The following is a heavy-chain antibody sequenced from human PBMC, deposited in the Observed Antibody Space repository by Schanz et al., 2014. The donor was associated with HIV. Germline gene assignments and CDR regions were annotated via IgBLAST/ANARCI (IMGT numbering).Heavy chain of an antibody. CDR2: IWYDGSNK. V-gene: IGHV3-33*01. J-gene: IGHJ4*02. Sequence: QVQLVESGGGVVQPGRSLRLSCAASGFTFSSYGIHWVRQAPGKGLEWVAVIWYDGSNKYYADSVKGRFTVSRDNSNNKLFLQMNSLRADDTGVYYCARDLGYCGGGSCSWGQGTLVTVSS. CDR1: GFTFSSYG. D-gene: IGHD2-15*01. CDR3: ARDLGYCGGGSCS.